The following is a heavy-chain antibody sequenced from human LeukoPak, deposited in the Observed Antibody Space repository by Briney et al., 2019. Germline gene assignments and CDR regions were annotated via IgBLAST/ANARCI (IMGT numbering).Heavy chain of an antibody. CDR2: INPNSGGT. Sequence: GASVKVSCKASGYTFTGYYMHWVRQAPGQGLEWMGRINPNSGGTNYAQKFQGRVTMTRDTSISTAYMELSRLRSDDTAVYYCARLVVVTASIHYWGQGTLVTVSS. D-gene: IGHD2-21*02. CDR3: ARLVVVTASIHY. CDR1: GYTFTGYY. J-gene: IGHJ4*02. V-gene: IGHV1-2*06.